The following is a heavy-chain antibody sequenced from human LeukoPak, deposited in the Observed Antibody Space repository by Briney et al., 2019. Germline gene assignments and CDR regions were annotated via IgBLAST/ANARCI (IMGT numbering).Heavy chain of an antibody. J-gene: IGHJ6*02. CDR3: ARDTTAMVRGARGMDV. Sequence: SGGSLRLSCAASGFTVSSNYMSWVRQAPGKGLEWVSIIYSGGSTYYADSVKGRFTISRDNSKNTLYLQMKSLRAEDTAVYYCARDTTAMVRGARGMDVWGQGTTVTVSS. CDR2: IYSGGST. CDR1: GFTVSSNY. V-gene: IGHV3-53*01. D-gene: IGHD3-10*01.